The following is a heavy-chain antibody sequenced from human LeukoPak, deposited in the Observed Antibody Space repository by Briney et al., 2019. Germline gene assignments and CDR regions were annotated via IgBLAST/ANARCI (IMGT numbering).Heavy chain of an antibody. D-gene: IGHD1-26*01. CDR3: ASGGPTRGTLAS. CDR1: GFALSSYD. Sequence: PGGSLRLSCAASGFALSSYDMYWVRQTPDKGLEWVAYSRRDGTYVNYADSVKGRFIISRDNSKNTLGLQMNSLRVEDTALYYCASGGPTRGTLASWGQGTLVPVSS. CDR2: SRRDGTYV. V-gene: IGHV3-30*02. J-gene: IGHJ4*02.